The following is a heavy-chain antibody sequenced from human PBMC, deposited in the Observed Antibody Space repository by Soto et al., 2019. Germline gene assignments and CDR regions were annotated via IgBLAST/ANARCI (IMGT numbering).Heavy chain of an antibody. D-gene: IGHD2-2*01. V-gene: IGHV1-18*01. CDR3: AREVGHCSSTSCRVYNWFDP. CDR2: ISAYNGNT. CDR1: GYTFTSYG. Sequence: GASVKVSCKASGYTFTSYGISWVRQAPGQGLEWMGWISAYNGNTNYAQKLQGRVTMTTDTSTSTAYMELRSLRSDDTAVYYCAREVGHCSSTSCRVYNWFDPWGQGTLVTVSS. J-gene: IGHJ5*02.